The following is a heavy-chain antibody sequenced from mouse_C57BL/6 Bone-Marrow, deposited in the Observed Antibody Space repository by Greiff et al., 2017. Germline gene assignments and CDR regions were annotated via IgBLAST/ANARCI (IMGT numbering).Heavy chain of an antibody. CDR2: ISSGSSTI. D-gene: IGHD4-1*01. CDR1: GFTFGDYG. V-gene: IGHV5-17*01. CDR3: ARPLWDAMDY. J-gene: IGHJ4*01. Sequence: EVQRVESGGGLVKPGGSLKLSCAASGFTFGDYGMHWVRQAPEKGLEWVAYISSGSSTIYYADTVKGRFTISRDNAKNTLFLQMTSLRSEDTAMYYCARPLWDAMDYWGQGTSVTVSS.